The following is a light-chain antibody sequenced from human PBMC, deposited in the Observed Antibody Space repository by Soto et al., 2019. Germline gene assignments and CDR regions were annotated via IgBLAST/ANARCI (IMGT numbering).Light chain of an antibody. V-gene: IGKV3-11*01. CDR2: DAS. J-gene: IGKJ5*01. Sequence: EIVLTQSPATLSLSPGERATLSCRASLSVSTYLAWYQQKPGQAPRLLIYDASKRATGIPARFSGSGSGTDFTLTISGMEHEDFVVYYFHQRMNWPTFGQGTRLEIK. CDR1: LSVSTY. CDR3: HQRMNWPT.